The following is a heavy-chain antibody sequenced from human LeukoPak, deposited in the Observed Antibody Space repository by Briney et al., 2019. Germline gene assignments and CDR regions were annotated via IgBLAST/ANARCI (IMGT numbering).Heavy chain of an antibody. CDR1: GYTFTSYG. V-gene: IGHV1-18*01. D-gene: IGHD2-15*01. CDR2: ISGYDGRI. Sequence: ASVNVSCKASGYTFTSYGISWVRPAPGQGLEWGGWISGYDGRINYAQNFQGRVVMTTDTSTSTAYMELRSLRSDDTAVYYCARDYYCSGGSCSDCFDPWGQGTLVTVSS. J-gene: IGHJ5*02. CDR3: ARDYYCSGGSCSDCFDP.